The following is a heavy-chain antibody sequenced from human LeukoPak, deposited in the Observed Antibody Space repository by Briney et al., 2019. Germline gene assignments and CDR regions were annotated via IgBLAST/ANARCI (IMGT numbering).Heavy chain of an antibody. J-gene: IGHJ4*02. CDR1: GFTFSSYA. D-gene: IGHD3-9*01. CDR3: ARPLYDILTGYYSGDY. CDR2: ISGSGGST. Sequence: GGSLRLSCAASGFTFSSYAMSWVRQAPGKGLEWVSAISGSGGSTYYADSVKGRSTISRDNSKNTLYLQMNSLRAEDTAVYYCARPLYDILTGYYSGDYWGQGTLVTVSS. V-gene: IGHV3-23*01.